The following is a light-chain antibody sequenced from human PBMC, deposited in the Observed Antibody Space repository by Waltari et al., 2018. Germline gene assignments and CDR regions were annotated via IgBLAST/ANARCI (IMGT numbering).Light chain of an antibody. J-gene: IGLJ1*01. V-gene: IGLV2-14*02. CDR1: PRDVGTSAL. CDR2: EVS. Sequence: QSALTQPASVSGSPGQSITISCSRTPRDVGTSALISWYQPHPGNAPHLIIYEVSKRPSGIANRFSASKSGNTASLTISGLQAEDEADYYCSSYTTSSAPGVFGTGTRVTVL. CDR3: SSYTTSSAPGV.